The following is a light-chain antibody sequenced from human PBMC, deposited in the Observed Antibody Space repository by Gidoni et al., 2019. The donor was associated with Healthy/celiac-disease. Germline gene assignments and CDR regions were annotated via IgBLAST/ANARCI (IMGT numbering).Light chain of an antibody. CDR2: DAS. CDR1: QSVSSY. J-gene: IGKJ4*01. V-gene: IGKV3-11*01. CDR3: QQRSNWPLT. Sequence: EPVLTQSPATLSLSPGERATHSCRASQSVSSYLAWYQQKPGQAPRLLIYDASNRATGIPARFSGSGSGTDFTLTISSLEPEDFAVYYCQQRSNWPLTFGGGTKVEIK.